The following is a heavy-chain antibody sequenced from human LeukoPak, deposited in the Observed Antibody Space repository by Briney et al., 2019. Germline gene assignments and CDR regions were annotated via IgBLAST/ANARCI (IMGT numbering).Heavy chain of an antibody. V-gene: IGHV1-69*13. J-gene: IGHJ4*02. Sequence: GASVKVSCKASGGTFISYAISWVRQAPGQGLEWMGGIIPIFGTANYAQKFQGRVTITADESTSTAYMELSSLRSEDTAVCYCAVGANGIFDYWGQGTLVTVSS. CDR3: AVGANGIFDY. D-gene: IGHD1-26*01. CDR2: IIPIFGTA. CDR1: GGTFISYA.